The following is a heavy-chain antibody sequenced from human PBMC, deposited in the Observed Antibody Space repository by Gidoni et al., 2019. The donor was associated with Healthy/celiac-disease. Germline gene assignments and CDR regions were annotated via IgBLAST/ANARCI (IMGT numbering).Heavy chain of an antibody. CDR3: ATGSSWPRTAYGMDV. Sequence: QVQLVQSGAEVKKPGASVTVSCKASGYTFTGYYMHWVRQAPGQGLEWMGRINPNSGGTNYAQKFQGRVTMTRDTSISTAYMELSRLRSDDTAVYYCATGSSWPRTAYGMDVWGQGTTVTVSS. CDR1: GYTFTGYY. CDR2: INPNSGGT. D-gene: IGHD6-13*01. V-gene: IGHV1-2*06. J-gene: IGHJ6*02.